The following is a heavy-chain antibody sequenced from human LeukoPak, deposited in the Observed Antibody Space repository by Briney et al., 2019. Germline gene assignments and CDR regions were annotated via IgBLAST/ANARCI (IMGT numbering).Heavy chain of an antibody. Sequence: GASVKVSCKASGYTFTSYYMHWVRQAPGQGLEWMGIINPSGGSTSYAQKFQGRVTMTRDTSTSTVYMELSSLRSEDTAVYYCAAIQPSYYFDYWGQGTLVTVSS. J-gene: IGHJ4*02. CDR3: AAIQPSYYFDY. D-gene: IGHD5-18*01. CDR1: GYTFTSYY. V-gene: IGHV1-46*01. CDR2: INPSGGST.